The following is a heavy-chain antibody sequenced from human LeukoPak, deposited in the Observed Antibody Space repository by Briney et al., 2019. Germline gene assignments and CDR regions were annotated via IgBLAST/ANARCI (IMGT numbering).Heavy chain of an antibody. CDR2: IYHSGST. J-gene: IGHJ3*02. Sequence: PSETLSLTCAVSGYSIGSGYYWGWIRQPPGQGLEWIGSIYHSGSTYYNPSLKSRVTISVDTSKNQFSLKLSSVTAADTAVYYCASTMVRAAFDIWGQGTMVTVSS. CDR1: GYSIGSGYY. D-gene: IGHD3-10*01. CDR3: ASTMVRAAFDI. V-gene: IGHV4-38-2*01.